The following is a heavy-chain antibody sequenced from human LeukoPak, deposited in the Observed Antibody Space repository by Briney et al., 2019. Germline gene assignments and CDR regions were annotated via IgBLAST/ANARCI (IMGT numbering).Heavy chain of an antibody. CDR2: IKQDGSEK. CDR1: GFTFKTYW. Sequence: PGGSLRLSCAACGFTFKTYWMSWVRQAPGKGLEGVANIKQDGSEKYYVDSVKGRFTISRDNAKNSLYLQMNSLRAEDTALYYCAREPAAGQGDWFDPWGQGTLVTVSS. V-gene: IGHV3-7*05. D-gene: IGHD6-13*01. J-gene: IGHJ5*02. CDR3: AREPAAGQGDWFDP.